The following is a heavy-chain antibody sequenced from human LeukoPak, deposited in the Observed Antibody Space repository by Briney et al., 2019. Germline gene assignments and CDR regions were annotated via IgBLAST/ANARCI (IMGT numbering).Heavy chain of an antibody. D-gene: IGHD3-22*01. V-gene: IGHV3-33*01. Sequence: PGRSLRLSCAASGFTFSSYGMHWVRQAPGKGLEWVAVIWYDGSNKYYADSVKGRLTISRDNSKNTLYLQMNSLRAEDTAVYYCARVGDYDSSGYFLHYWGQGTLVTVSS. CDR3: ARVGDYDSSGYFLHY. CDR1: GFTFSSYG. J-gene: IGHJ4*02. CDR2: IWYDGSNK.